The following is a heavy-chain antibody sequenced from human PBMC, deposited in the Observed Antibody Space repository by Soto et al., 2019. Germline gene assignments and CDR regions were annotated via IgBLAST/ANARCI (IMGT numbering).Heavy chain of an antibody. V-gene: IGHV3-30*18. CDR1: EFNCVDYG. Sequence: GGFLRLCYTAAEFNCVDYGIRWVRQAPGKGLEWVAVISYDGSNKYYSDSVKGRFTISRDNSKNTLYLQMNSLRAEDTAVYYCVKDVHSDFYDSSGLSAYWGHGTLVTVSP. J-gene: IGHJ1*01. D-gene: IGHD3-22*01. CDR2: ISYDGSNK. CDR3: VKDVHSDFYDSSGLSAY.